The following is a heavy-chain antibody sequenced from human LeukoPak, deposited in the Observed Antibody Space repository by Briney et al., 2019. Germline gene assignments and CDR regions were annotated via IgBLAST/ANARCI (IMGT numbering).Heavy chain of an antibody. V-gene: IGHV4-38-2*02. CDR1: GYSINSGYF. D-gene: IGHD3-9*01. CDR2: IYHSGST. Sequence: SETLPLTCTVSGYSINSGYFWGWIRQPPGKGLEWIGSIYHSGSTYYNPSLKSRVTISVDTSKNQFSLKLSSVTAADTAVYYCARGNLTGYYIADYWGQGTLVTVSS. CDR3: ARGNLTGYYIADY. J-gene: IGHJ4*02.